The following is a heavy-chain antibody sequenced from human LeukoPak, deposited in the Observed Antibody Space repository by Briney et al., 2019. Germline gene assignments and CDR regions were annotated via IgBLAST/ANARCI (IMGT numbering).Heavy chain of an antibody. V-gene: IGHV1-18*01. Sequence: ASVKVSCKASGYTFTSYGISWVRQAPGQGLEWMGWISAYNGNTNYAQKLQGRVTMTTDTSTSTAYMELRSLRSDDTAVYYCARASDILTGYYQAYFDYWGQGTLVTVSS. CDR1: GYTFTSYG. J-gene: IGHJ4*02. CDR3: ARASDILTGYYQAYFDY. CDR2: ISAYNGNT. D-gene: IGHD3-9*01.